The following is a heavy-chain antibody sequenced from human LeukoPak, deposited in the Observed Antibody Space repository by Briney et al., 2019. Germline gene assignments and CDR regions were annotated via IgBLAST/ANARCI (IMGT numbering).Heavy chain of an antibody. J-gene: IGHJ3*02. CDR1: GGSISSYY. V-gene: IGHV4-59*12. Sequence: TSETLSLTCTVSGGSISSYYWSWIRQPPGKGLEWIGYIYYSGSTNYNPSLKSRVTISVDRSKNQFSLKLSSVTAADTAVYYCARNHPQGAGAFDIWGQGTMVTVSS. D-gene: IGHD1-14*01. CDR2: IYYSGST. CDR3: ARNHPQGAGAFDI.